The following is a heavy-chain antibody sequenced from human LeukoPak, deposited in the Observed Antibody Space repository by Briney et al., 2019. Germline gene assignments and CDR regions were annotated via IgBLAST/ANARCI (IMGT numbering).Heavy chain of an antibody. V-gene: IGHV4-39*02. CDR1: GGSVNSATYY. J-gene: IGHJ4*02. CDR2: IFYSGTT. CDR3: ATRRPIVGATPYFDY. D-gene: IGHD1-26*01. Sequence: SETLSLTCAVSGGSVNSATYYWGWIRQPPGKGLEWIGTIFYSGTTYYNPSLKSRVTISVDTSKNRFSLTLRSVTAADTAVYFCATRRPIVGATPYFDYWGQGSLVTVSS.